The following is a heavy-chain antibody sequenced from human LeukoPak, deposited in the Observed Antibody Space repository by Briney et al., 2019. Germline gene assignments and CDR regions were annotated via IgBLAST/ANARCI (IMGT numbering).Heavy chain of an antibody. V-gene: IGHV3-53*01. CDR3: ARVRVGNLFDY. CDR2: IYSGGST. CDR1: GFTVSSNY. J-gene: IGHJ4*02. Sequence: GGSLTLSCAASGFTVSSNYMSWVRQAPGKGLEWVSFIYSGGSTYYTDSVKGRFTISRDNLKNTLYLQTNTLKAKDTPVYYSARVRVGNLFDYWGRGTLVSVSS. D-gene: IGHD1-26*01.